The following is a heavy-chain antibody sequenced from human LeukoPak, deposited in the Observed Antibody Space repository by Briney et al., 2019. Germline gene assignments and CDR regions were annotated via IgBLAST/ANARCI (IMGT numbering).Heavy chain of an antibody. CDR3: AKHEPSSAWAGNFEL. D-gene: IGHD6-19*01. CDR2: INHSGST. CDR1: GVSFSGYY. Sequence: SESLSLTCAVYGVSFSGYYWSWIRQPPGKGLEWIGEINHSGSTNYNPPFKGLVTISVDTPKNQFSLKLSSGTAADTAVYYCAKHEPSSAWAGNFELWGRGTLVTVSS. J-gene: IGHJ2*01. V-gene: IGHV4-34*01.